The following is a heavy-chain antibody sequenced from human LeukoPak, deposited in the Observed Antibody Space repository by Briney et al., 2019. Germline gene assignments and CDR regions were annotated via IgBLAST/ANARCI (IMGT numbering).Heavy chain of an antibody. D-gene: IGHD6-13*01. CDR1: GGSISSGSYY. CDR3: ASLGIAAAGTFVDY. V-gene: IGHV4-61*02. Sequence: SQTLSLTCTVSGGSISSGSYYWSWIRQPPGKGLEWIGRIYTSGSTNYNPSLKSRVTISVDTSKNQFSLKLSSVTAADTAVYYCASLGIAAAGTFVDYWGQGTLVTVSS. CDR2: IYTSGST. J-gene: IGHJ4*02.